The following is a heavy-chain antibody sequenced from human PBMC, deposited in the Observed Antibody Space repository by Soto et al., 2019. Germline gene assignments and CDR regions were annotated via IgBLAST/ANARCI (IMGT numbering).Heavy chain of an antibody. Sequence: QVQLVQSGAEVKKPGSSVKVSCKASGGTFSSYAISWVRQAPGQGLEWMGGIIPIFGTANYAQKFQGRVTMTADESTSTAYMELISLRSEDTAVYYGARLLHGYSPVFDYWGQGTLVTVSS. J-gene: IGHJ4*02. CDR3: ARLLHGYSPVFDY. CDR1: GGTFSSYA. CDR2: IIPIFGTA. D-gene: IGHD5-18*01. V-gene: IGHV1-69*12.